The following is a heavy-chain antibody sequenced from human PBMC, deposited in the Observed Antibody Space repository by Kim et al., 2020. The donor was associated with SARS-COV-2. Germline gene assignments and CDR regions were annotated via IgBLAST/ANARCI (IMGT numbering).Heavy chain of an antibody. CDR3: ARIGSGFRYYFDY. CDR2: ISAVSGNT. V-gene: IGHV1-18*01. CDR1: GYSFSRYG. D-gene: IGHD3-10*01. J-gene: IGHJ4*02. Sequence: ASVKVSCKASGYSFSRYGISWVRQAPGQGPEWMGWISAVSGNTKYAPKFQDRLSMTIDTSTTMAYMELGSLKSDDTAVYYCARIGSGFRYYFDYWGQGTPVTVSS.